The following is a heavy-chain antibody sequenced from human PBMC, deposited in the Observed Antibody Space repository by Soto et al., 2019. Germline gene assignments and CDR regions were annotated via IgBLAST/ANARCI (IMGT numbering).Heavy chain of an antibody. Sequence: SLPLSVPCSVADGSIGSGGCYWNWNRQPPGKGLEWIGHIYYSGSTYYNSSLKSRVTISVDRSKNQFSLKLSSVTAADTAVYWCARDPVDGYAFFDSWGQGALVTVSS. D-gene: IGHD5-12*01. CDR2: IYYSGST. J-gene: IGHJ5*02. CDR3: ARDPVDGYAFFDS. V-gene: IGHV4-30-4*01. CDR1: DGSIGSGGCY.